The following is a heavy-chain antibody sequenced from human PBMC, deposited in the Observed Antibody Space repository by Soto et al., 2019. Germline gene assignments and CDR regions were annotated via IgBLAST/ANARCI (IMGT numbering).Heavy chain of an antibody. CDR3: ARETRFWEV. Sequence: PGGSLRLSGAASGFTFSPYNSTWVRQAPWKGLESVSSITGSSIEKYYAASVKGRFPISRDNAENSLFLQMDSLRAEDTAVYYWARETRFWEVCGQGTTVAVSS. V-gene: IGHV3-21*06. J-gene: IGHJ6*02. CDR2: ITGSSIEK. CDR1: GFTFSPYN. D-gene: IGHD4-17*01.